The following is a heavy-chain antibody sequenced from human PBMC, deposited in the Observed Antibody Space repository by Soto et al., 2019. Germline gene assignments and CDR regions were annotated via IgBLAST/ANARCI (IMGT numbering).Heavy chain of an antibody. CDR3: AKALRPRLKKHSSCGGDCYPSDY. D-gene: IGHD2-21*01. Sequence: GGSLRLSCAASGFTFSSYAMSWVRQAPGKGLEWVSAISGSGGSTYYADSVKGRFTISRDNSKNTLYLQMNSLRAEDTAVYYCAKALRPRLKKHSSCGGDCYPSDYWGQGTLVTVSS. CDR1: GFTFSSYA. V-gene: IGHV3-23*01. CDR2: ISGSGGST. J-gene: IGHJ4*02.